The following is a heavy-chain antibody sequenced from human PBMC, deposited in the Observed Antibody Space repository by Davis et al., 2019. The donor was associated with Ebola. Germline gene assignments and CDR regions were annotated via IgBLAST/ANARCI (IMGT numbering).Heavy chain of an antibody. CDR1: GFTFSSYA. D-gene: IGHD3-3*01. CDR3: AKDIRARAFGVVLDV. J-gene: IGHJ6*04. Sequence: GESLKISCAASGFTFSSYAMRWVRQAPGKGLEWVSAISGSGGSTYYADSVKGRFTISRDNSKNTLYLQMNSLRAEDTAVYYCAKDIRARAFGVVLDVWGKGTTVTVSS. V-gene: IGHV3-23*01. CDR2: ISGSGGST.